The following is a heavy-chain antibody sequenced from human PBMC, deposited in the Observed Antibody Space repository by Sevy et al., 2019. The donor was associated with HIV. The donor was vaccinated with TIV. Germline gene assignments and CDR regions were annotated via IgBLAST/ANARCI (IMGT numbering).Heavy chain of an antibody. Sequence: SETLSLTCTVSGGSINSDHWNWIRQPPGKGLEWIGYVYYIGDTNYNPSLKNRVTISVDRTKNQFSLKLTSVTAADTAVYYCARRNDFAIWGQGTMVTLSS. CDR3: ARRNDFAI. J-gene: IGHJ3*02. CDR2: VYYIGDT. V-gene: IGHV4-59*08. CDR1: GGSINSDH.